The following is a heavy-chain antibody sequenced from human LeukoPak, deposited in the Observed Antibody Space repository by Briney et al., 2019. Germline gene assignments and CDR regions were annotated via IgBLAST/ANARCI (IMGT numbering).Heavy chain of an antibody. J-gene: IGHJ4*02. Sequence: GESLKISCKGSGYSFTSYWIGWVRQMPGKGQEWMGIIYPGDSDTRYSPSFQGQVTISADKSISTAYLQWSSLKASDTAMYYCAGSSHYYDFWSGYSDYWGQGTLVTVSS. V-gene: IGHV5-51*01. D-gene: IGHD3-3*01. CDR1: GYSFTSYW. CDR2: IYPGDSDT. CDR3: AGSSHYYDFWSGYSDY.